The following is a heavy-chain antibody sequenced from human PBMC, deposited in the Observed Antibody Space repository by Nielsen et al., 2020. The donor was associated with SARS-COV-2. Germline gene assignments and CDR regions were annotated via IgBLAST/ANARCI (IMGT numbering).Heavy chain of an antibody. CDR1: GGSVSSGSYY. Sequence: GSLRLSCTVSGGSVSSGSYYWSWIRQPPGKGLEWIGEINHSGSTNYNPSLKSRVTISVDTSKNQFSLKLSSVTAADTAVYYCARGRRPLVYGNYYYYYGMDVWGQGTTVTVSS. J-gene: IGHJ6*02. D-gene: IGHD2-8*01. CDR3: ARGRRPLVYGNYYYYYGMDV. CDR2: INHSGST. V-gene: IGHV4-39*07.